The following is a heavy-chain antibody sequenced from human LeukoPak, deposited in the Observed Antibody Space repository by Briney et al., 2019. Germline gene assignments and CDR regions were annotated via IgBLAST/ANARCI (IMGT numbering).Heavy chain of an antibody. V-gene: IGHV3-53*01. Sequence: GGSLRLACAASGFTVSRNYMSWVRQAPGKGLEWVSVISSDGNTYYTDSVKGRFTISRDNSKNTLYLQMSSLRVEDTAVYYCARNDRGAFDIWGQGTMVTVSS. CDR3: ARNDRGAFDI. CDR1: GFTVSRNY. CDR2: ISSDGNT. D-gene: IGHD3-22*01. J-gene: IGHJ3*02.